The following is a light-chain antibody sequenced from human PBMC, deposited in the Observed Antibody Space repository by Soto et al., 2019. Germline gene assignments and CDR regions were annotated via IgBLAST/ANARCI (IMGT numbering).Light chain of an antibody. V-gene: IGKV3-15*01. Sequence: ITQCPSNLFASVGDRVTITCRASQSISSWLAWYQQKPGQAPSLLIYGASTRANGIPARFSGRRSGTELTLTISSLQSEDFAPYYCQQYNNWPPLTFGGGTKVDI. CDR1: QSISSW. CDR2: GAS. J-gene: IGKJ4*01. CDR3: QQYNNWPPLT.